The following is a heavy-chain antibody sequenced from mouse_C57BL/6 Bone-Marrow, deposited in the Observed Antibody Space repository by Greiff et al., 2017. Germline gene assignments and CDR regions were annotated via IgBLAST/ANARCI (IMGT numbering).Heavy chain of an antibody. V-gene: IGHV14-4*01. D-gene: IGHD1-1*01. CDR2: IDPENGDT. CDR1: GFNIKDDY. Sequence: EVQLQQSGAELVRPGASVKLSCTASGFNIKDDYMHWVKQRPEQGLEWIGWIDPENGDTEYASKFQGKATITAATSSNTAYLQLSSLTSEDTAVYYCTRYGSWFAYWGQGTLVTVSA. J-gene: IGHJ3*01. CDR3: TRYGSWFAY.